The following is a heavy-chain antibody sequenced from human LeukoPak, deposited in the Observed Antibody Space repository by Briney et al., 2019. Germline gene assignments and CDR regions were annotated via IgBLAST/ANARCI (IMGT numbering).Heavy chain of an antibody. CDR2: ISGSGGST. V-gene: IGHV3-23*01. CDR1: GFPFSSYA. CDR3: AKPYSGTILTGWFDP. Sequence: GSLRLSCATSGFPFSSYAMTWVRQAPGKGVEWVSIISGSGGSTSYADSVKGRFTISRDNSKNTLYLQMNSLRAEDTALYYCAKPYSGTILTGWFDPWGQGTLVTVSS. J-gene: IGHJ5*02. D-gene: IGHD3-9*01.